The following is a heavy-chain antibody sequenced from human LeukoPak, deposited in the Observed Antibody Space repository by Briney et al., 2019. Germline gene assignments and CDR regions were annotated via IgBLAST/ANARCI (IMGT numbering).Heavy chain of an antibody. D-gene: IGHD3-10*01. V-gene: IGHV3-30-3*01. J-gene: IGHJ5*02. CDR1: GFTFSSYA. Sequence: GRSLRLSCAASGFTFSSYAMHWVRQAPGKGLEWVAVISYDGSNKYYADSVKGRFTISRDNSKNTLYLQMNSLRAEDTAVYYCARARGSGSYYNSPGWFDPWGQGTLVTVSS. CDR3: ARARGSGSYYNSPGWFDP. CDR2: ISYDGSNK.